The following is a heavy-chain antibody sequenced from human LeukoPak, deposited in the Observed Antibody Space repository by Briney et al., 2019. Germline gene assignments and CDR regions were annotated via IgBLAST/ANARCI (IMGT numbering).Heavy chain of an antibody. V-gene: IGHV3-23*01. CDR2: AGHSFGTT. Sequence: PGGSLRLSCAASGFSFSSFAMSWVRQAPGKGLEWVSTAGHSFGTTYCADSVKGRFIISRDDSKSTVSLQMSSLRADDTAVYYCVPHPGGNFPGFASWGQGTLVTVSS. CDR3: VPHPGGNFPGFAS. D-gene: IGHD1-26*01. CDR1: GFSFSSFA. J-gene: IGHJ4*02.